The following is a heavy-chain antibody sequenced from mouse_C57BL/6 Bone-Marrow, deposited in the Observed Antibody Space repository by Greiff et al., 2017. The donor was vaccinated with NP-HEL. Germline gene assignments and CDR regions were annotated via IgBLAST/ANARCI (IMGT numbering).Heavy chain of an antibody. CDR3: ARGLYSNYFDY. Sequence: QVQLKQPGAELVRPGSSVKLSCKASGYTFTSYWMDWVKQRPGQGLEWIGNIYPSDSETHYNQKFKDKATLTVDKSSSTAYMQLSSLTSEDSAVYYCARGLYSNYFDYWGQGTTLTVSS. CDR1: GYTFTSYW. V-gene: IGHV1-61*01. D-gene: IGHD2-5*01. J-gene: IGHJ2*01. CDR2: IYPSDSET.